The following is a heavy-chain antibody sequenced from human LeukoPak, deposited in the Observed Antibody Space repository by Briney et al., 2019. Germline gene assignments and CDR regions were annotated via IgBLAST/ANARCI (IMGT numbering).Heavy chain of an antibody. Sequence: GGSLRLSCAASGFTFSSYGMHRVRQAPGKGLEWVAVISYDGSNKYYADSVKGRFTISRDNSKNTLYLQMNSLRAEDTAVYYCAKEAAAAGIDYWGQGTLVTVSS. J-gene: IGHJ4*02. CDR2: ISYDGSNK. V-gene: IGHV3-30*18. CDR1: GFTFSSYG. CDR3: AKEAAAAGIDY. D-gene: IGHD6-13*01.